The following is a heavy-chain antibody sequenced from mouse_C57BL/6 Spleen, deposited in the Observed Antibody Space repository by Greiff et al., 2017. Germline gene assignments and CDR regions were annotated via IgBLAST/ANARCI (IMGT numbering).Heavy chain of an antibody. CDR3: AREEDYYCSDYAMDY. D-gene: IGHD1-1*01. Sequence: VQLQQPGAELVKPGASVKLSCKASGYTFTSYWMHWVQQRPGQGLEWIGMIHPNSGSTNYNETFKSKATLTVATSSSTAYMQLSRLTSEDSAVYYCAREEDYYCSDYAMDYWGQGTSVTGSS. J-gene: IGHJ4*01. CDR2: IHPNSGST. CDR1: GYTFTSYW. V-gene: IGHV1-64*01.